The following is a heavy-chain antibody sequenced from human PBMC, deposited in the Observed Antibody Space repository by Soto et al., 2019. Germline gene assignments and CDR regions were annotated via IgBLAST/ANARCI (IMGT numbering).Heavy chain of an antibody. D-gene: IGHD1-20*01. CDR1: GFSLTTDGLG. CDR3: ARIKGITYDWIADGMDV. CDR2: SYWNGDN. J-gene: IGHJ6*02. V-gene: IGHV2-5*01. Sequence: QITLRESGPPVVKPTQTLTLTCTFSGFSLTTDGLGVAWMRQPPGKALEWLALSYWNGDNRYSPSLRSRLTVTKDTSDNQVVLTMTNMDPADTATYYCARIKGITYDWIADGMDVWGQGTTVSVSS.